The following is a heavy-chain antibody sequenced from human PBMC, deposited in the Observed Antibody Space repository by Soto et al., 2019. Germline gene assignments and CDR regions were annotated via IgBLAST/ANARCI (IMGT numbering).Heavy chain of an antibody. CDR3: ARDPSSSWGFGYGDYYYYMDV. CDR2: IYYSGST. CDR1: GGSISSYY. J-gene: IGHJ6*03. D-gene: IGHD6-13*01. Sequence: PSETLSLTCTVSGGSISSYYWSWIRQPPGKGLECIGYIYYSGSTNYNPSLKSRVTISVDTSKNQFSLKLSSVTAADTAVYYCARDPSSSWGFGYGDYYYYMDVWGKGTTVTVSS. V-gene: IGHV4-59*01.